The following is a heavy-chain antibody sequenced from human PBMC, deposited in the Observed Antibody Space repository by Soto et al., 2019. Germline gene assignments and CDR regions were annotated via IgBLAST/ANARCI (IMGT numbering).Heavy chain of an antibody. J-gene: IGHJ4*02. D-gene: IGHD3-10*02. CDR2: IRSKGFGGTT. CDR3: ARVLRGSIYVFDY. CDR1: GFTFGDYT. V-gene: IGHV3-49*04. Sequence: GGSLRLSCTTSGFTFGDYTMGWVRQAPGKGLEWVGFIRSKGFGGTTEYAASVKGRFTISRDDSKSIAYLQRSSLKTEDTAVYYCARVLRGSIYVFDYWGQRALVTVSS.